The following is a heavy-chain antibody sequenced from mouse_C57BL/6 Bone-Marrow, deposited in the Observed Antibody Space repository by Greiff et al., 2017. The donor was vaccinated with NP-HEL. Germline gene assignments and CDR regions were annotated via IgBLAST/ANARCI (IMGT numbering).Heavy chain of an antibody. V-gene: IGHV1-59*01. CDR1: GDTFTSGL. CDR3: ARLGLWSGFAY. Sequence: QVQLQQPGAELVRPGNEVKGEGKEAGDTFTSGLLDGGRQRPGQGLEWIGVIDPSDSYTNYNQKFKGKATLTVDTSSSTAYMQLSSLTSEDSAVYYCARLGLWSGFAYWGQGTLVTVSA. J-gene: IGHJ3*01. CDR2: IDPSDSYT. D-gene: IGHD1-1*02.